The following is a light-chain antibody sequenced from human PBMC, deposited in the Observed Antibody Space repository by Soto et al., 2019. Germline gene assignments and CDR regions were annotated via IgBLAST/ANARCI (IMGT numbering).Light chain of an antibody. Sequence: EIVVTQSPATLSVSPWERATLSCRASQSVSSNLAWHQQRPGQAPRLLIYGASTRATGVPARFSGGGSGTEFTLTITSLQSEDFAVYWCQQYNNWPLTFGPGTRLEIK. J-gene: IGKJ5*01. CDR3: QQYNNWPLT. CDR2: GAS. CDR1: QSVSSN. V-gene: IGKV3D-15*01.